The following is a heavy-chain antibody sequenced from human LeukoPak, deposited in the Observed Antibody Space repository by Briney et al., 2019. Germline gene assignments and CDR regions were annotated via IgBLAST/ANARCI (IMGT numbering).Heavy chain of an antibody. CDR2: IIPILGIA. Sequence: SVKVSCKASGGTFSSYTISWVRQAPGQGLEWMGRIIPILGIANYAQKFRGRVTITADKSTSTAYMELSSLRSEDTAVYYCASVIRYAAGEEDYWGQGTLVTVSS. V-gene: IGHV1-69*02. D-gene: IGHD2-2*01. J-gene: IGHJ4*02. CDR3: ASVIRYAAGEEDY. CDR1: GGTFSSYT.